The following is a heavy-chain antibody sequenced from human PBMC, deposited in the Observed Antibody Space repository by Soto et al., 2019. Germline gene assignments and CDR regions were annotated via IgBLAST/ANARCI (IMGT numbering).Heavy chain of an antibody. CDR2: INAGNGNT. V-gene: IGHV1-3*01. CDR3: ARAVAVPADFAY. J-gene: IGHJ4*02. CDR1: GYTFTSYA. D-gene: IGHD6-19*01. Sequence: ASVKVSCKASGYTFTSYAMHWVRQAPGQRLEWMGWINAGNGNTKYSQKFQGRVTITRGTSASTAYMELSSLRSEDTAVYYCARAVAVPADFAYWGQGTLVTVSS.